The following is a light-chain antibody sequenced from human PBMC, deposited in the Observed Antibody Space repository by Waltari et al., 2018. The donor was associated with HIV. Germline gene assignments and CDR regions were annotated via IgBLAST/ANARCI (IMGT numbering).Light chain of an antibody. Sequence: QSVLTQPPSASGTPGQRVIISCSGSSFNIGRNFVSWYQQVPGTAPKVFIFRDNQRPSGVPDRFSGSKSGASASLAISGLRSEDEADYYCAAWDDSLRGSYVFGPGTKVTVL. CDR1: SFNIGRNF. J-gene: IGLJ1*01. CDR2: RDN. CDR3: AAWDDSLRGSYV. V-gene: IGLV1-47*01.